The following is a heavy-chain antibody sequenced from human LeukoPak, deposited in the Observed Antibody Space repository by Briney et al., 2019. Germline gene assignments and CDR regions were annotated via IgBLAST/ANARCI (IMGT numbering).Heavy chain of an antibody. CDR1: GFTFSSYA. Sequence: GGSLRLSCAASGFTFSSYAMSWVRQAPGKGLEWVSAISGSGGSTYYAGSVKGRFTISRDNSKNTLYVQMNSLGAEDTAVYYCAKWKYSSSGLDDYWGQGTLVTVSS. J-gene: IGHJ4*02. V-gene: IGHV3-23*01. CDR3: AKWKYSSSGLDDY. CDR2: ISGSGGST. D-gene: IGHD6-6*01.